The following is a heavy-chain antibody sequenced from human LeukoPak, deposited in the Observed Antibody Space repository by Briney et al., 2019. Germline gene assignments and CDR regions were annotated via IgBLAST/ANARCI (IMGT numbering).Heavy chain of an antibody. CDR2: ISAYNGNT. J-gene: IGHJ4*02. V-gene: IGHV1-18*01. D-gene: IGHD5-24*01. Sequence: ASVKVSCKASGYTFTSYGISWVRQAPGQGLEWMGWISAYNGNTNYAQKLQGRVTMTTDTSTSTAYMELRSLRSDDTAVYHCARVRSGRDGYNSYFDYWGQGTLVTVSS. CDR3: ARVRSGRDGYNSYFDY. CDR1: GYTFTSYG.